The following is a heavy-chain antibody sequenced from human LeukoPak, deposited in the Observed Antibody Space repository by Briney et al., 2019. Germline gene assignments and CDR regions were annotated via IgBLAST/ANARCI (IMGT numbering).Heavy chain of an antibody. Sequence: ASVKVSCKTSGYTFTGYYIHWVRQAPGQGLEWMGWVNPYSGGTNYAQKFQGRVTMTRDTSISTAYMELSSLRSEDTAVYYCARDSGTAMVTLFDYWGQGTLVTVSS. CDR2: VNPYSGGT. CDR3: ARDSGTAMVTLFDY. D-gene: IGHD5-18*01. V-gene: IGHV1-2*02. J-gene: IGHJ4*02. CDR1: GYTFTGYY.